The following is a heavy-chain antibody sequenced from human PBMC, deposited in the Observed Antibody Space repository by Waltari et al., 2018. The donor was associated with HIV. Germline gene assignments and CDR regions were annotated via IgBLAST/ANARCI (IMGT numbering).Heavy chain of an antibody. CDR3: TNAAVAGLGALEN. J-gene: IGHJ3*01. V-gene: IGHV3-9*01. CDR1: GLTFDDFG. CDR2: IAWDGKVI. Sequence: VQLVESVGDSVRPGRSLRLSCVASGLTFDDFGMHGVRQAPGKGLEWVPGIAWDGKVIGDADFAKGRFTISRDNAKNSVFLQMERLTPEDTALYYCTNAAVAGLGALENWGQGTAVTVSS. D-gene: IGHD6-25*01.